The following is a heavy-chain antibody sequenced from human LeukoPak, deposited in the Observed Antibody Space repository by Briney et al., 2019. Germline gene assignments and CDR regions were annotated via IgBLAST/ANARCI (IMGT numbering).Heavy chain of an antibody. V-gene: IGHV3-23*01. CDR2: ISGSGGST. Sequence: GGSLRLSCAASGFTFSSYAMSWVRQAPGKGLEWVSAISGSGGSTYYADSAKGRFTISRDNSKNTLYLQMNSLRAEDTAVYYCAKDRTGYSSSWYDYWGQGTLVTVSS. CDR1: GFTFSSYA. J-gene: IGHJ4*02. CDR3: AKDRTGYSSSWYDY. D-gene: IGHD6-13*01.